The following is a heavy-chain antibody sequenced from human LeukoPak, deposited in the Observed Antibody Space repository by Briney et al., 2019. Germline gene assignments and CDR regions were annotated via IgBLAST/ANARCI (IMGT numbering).Heavy chain of an antibody. V-gene: IGHV1-2*02. D-gene: IGHD5-24*01. CDR2: VNPNSGGT. Sequence: EASVKVSCKASGYTFTGYYMHWVRQAPGQGLEWMGWVNPNSGGTNYAQKFQGRVTMTRDTSISTAYMELSRLRSDDTAVYYCARSEMATISYDYRGQGTLVTVSS. J-gene: IGHJ4*02. CDR1: GYTFTGYY. CDR3: ARSEMATISYDY.